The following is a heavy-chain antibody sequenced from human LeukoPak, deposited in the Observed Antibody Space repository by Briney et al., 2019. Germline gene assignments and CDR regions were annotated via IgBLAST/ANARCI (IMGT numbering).Heavy chain of an antibody. CDR1: GFTFSSYG. Sequence: PGGSLRLSCAVSGFTFSSYGMHWVRQAPGKGLEWVVVIWYDGSNKYYADSVKGRFTISRDNSKNTLYLQMNGLRAEDTAVYYCARAAVADYFDYWGQGTLATVSS. V-gene: IGHV3-33*08. J-gene: IGHJ4*02. D-gene: IGHD6-19*01. CDR2: IWYDGSNK. CDR3: ARAAVADYFDY.